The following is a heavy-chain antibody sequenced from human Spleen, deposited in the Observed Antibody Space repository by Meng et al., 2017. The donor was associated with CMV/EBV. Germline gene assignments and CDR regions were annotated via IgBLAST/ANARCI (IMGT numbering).Heavy chain of an antibody. CDR2: INHNGST. J-gene: IGHJ4*02. CDR1: GGYVSGYY. Sequence: YGGYVSGYYWSWIRQPPGKGLEWIGEINHNGSTKYNPYLKRRVTISVDTYKNQFSLKLSSVTAADTAVYYCASYFWSGYLPGGRFDEWGQGTLVTVSS. D-gene: IGHD3-3*01. CDR3: ASYFWSGYLPGGRFDE. V-gene: IGHV4-34*01.